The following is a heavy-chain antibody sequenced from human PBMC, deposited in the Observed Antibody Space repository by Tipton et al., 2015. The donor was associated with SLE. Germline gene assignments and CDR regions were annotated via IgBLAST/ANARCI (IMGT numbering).Heavy chain of an antibody. CDR2: IYGGGTT. Sequence: GSLRLSCAASGFTFTSYAMHWVRQAPGKGLEWVSVIYGGGTTYYEDSVKGRFTTSRDDSKDTLYLQMNTLKSEDTAVYYCASGMSVPTGNFDLWGRGTLVTLSS. CDR3: ASGMSVPTGNFDL. CDR1: GFTFTSYA. D-gene: IGHD4-17*01. V-gene: IGHV3-NL1*01. J-gene: IGHJ2*01.